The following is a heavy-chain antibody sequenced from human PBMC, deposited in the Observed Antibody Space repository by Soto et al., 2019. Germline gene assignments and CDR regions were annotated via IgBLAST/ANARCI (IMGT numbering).Heavy chain of an antibody. J-gene: IGHJ5*02. D-gene: IGHD3-9*01. Sequence: SETLSLTCTVSGGSISSYYWSWIRQPPGKGLEWIGYIYYSGSTNYNPSLKSRVTISVDTSKNQFSLRLSSVTAADTAVYYCARHARYYDILTGYSTLSWFDPWGQGTLVTVSS. CDR3: ARHARYYDILTGYSTLSWFDP. CDR1: GGSISSYY. V-gene: IGHV4-59*08. CDR2: IYYSGST.